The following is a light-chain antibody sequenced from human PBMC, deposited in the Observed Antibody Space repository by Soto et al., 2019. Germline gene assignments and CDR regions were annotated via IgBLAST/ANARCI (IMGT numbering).Light chain of an antibody. Sequence: DIQMTQSPSSLSASVGDGFTITGRASQDISGWLAWYQQKPGTAPKSLIYAASSLQSGVPSRFSGTGSGTDFTLTISSLQPEDFATYYCQQYSTFPITFGQGTRLEIK. CDR3: QQYSTFPIT. CDR2: AAS. J-gene: IGKJ5*01. CDR1: QDISGW. V-gene: IGKV1D-16*01.